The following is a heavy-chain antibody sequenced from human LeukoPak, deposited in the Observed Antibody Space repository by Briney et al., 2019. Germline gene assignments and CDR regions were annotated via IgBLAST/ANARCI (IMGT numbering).Heavy chain of an antibody. CDR1: GFTFSTLA. CDR3: AKGHYDFWSGHFDF. J-gene: IGHJ4*02. D-gene: IGHD3-3*01. V-gene: IGHV3-30*18. Sequence: PGGSRSSSCAAPGFTFSTLAMSWARRPPAKGRDGRAVISSDGSNKYYADSVKGRFTISRDNSKNTLDLQMNSLRTEDTAVYYCAKGHYDFWSGHFDFWGQGTLVTVSS. CDR2: ISSDGSNK.